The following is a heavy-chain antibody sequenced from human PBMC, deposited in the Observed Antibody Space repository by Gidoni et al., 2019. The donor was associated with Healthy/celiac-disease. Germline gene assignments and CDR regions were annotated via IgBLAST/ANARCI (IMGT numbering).Heavy chain of an antibody. CDR2: ISSSSSYI. Sequence: EVQLVESGGGLVKPGGSLRLSCAASGFTFSSYSMNWVRQAPGKGLEWVSSISSSSSYIYYADSVKGRFTISRDNAKNSLYLQMNSLRAEDTAVYYCARDPFVHYYDTNGYWGQGTLVTVSS. D-gene: IGHD3-22*01. J-gene: IGHJ4*02. V-gene: IGHV3-21*01. CDR1: GFTFSSYS. CDR3: ARDPFVHYYDTNGY.